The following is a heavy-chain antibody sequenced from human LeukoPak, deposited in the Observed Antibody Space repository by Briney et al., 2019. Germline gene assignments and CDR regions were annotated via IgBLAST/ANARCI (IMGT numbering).Heavy chain of an antibody. CDR1: GNYW. Sequence: GGSLRLSCAASGNYWMHWVRQAPGKGLVWVSHINSDGSWTSYADSVKGRFTISRDNAKNSLYLQMNSLRAEDTAVYYCARDSYIVGATRAPFDYWGQGTLVTVSS. CDR2: INSDGSWT. CDR3: ARDSYIVGATRAPFDY. D-gene: IGHD1-26*01. J-gene: IGHJ4*02. V-gene: IGHV3-74*01.